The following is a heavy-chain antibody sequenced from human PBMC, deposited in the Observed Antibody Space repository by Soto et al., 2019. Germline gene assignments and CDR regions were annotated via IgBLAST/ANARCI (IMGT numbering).Heavy chain of an antibody. J-gene: IGHJ6*02. Sequence: PGGSLRLSCAASGFTFSSYWMSWVRQAPGKGLEWVANIKQDGSEKYYVDSVKGRFTISRDNAKNSLYLQMNSLRAEDTAVYYCAREGYCISTSCIDYYYYGMDVWGQGTTVTVSS. V-gene: IGHV3-7*01. D-gene: IGHD2-2*01. CDR3: AREGYCISTSCIDYYYYGMDV. CDR2: IKQDGSEK. CDR1: GFTFSSYW.